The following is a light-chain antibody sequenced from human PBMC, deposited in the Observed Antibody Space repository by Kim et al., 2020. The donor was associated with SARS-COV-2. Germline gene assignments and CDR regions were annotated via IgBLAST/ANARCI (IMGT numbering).Light chain of an antibody. CDR2: AAS. V-gene: IGKV1-9*01. CDR3: QQLYSYPLT. Sequence: ASVGDRVTISCQASQDISSSLAWYQQKPGKAPKLLIYAASTLQSGVPSRFSGSESGTEFTLTISNLQPEDFAAYYCQQLYSYPLTFGGGTKVDIK. J-gene: IGKJ4*01. CDR1: QDISSS.